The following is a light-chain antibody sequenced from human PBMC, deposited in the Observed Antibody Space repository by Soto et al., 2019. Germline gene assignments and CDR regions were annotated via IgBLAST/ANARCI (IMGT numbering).Light chain of an antibody. Sequence: QSVLTQPPSASGSPGQSVTISCTGTSSDIGGYNFVSWYQQHAGKAPKLLIHEVSKRPSGVPDRFSASKSGNTASLTVSGLQAEDEADYYCSSNAGPNIVLFGGGTQLTVL. V-gene: IGLV2-8*01. J-gene: IGLJ3*02. CDR2: EVS. CDR3: SSNAGPNIVL. CDR1: SSDIGGYNF.